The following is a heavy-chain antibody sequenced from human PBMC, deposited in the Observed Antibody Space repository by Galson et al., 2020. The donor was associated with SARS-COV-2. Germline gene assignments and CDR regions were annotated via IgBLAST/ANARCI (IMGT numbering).Heavy chain of an antibody. CDR2: ISSSSSTI. CDR1: GFFFSSYR. J-gene: IGHJ4*02. D-gene: IGHD1-26*01. Sequence: GESLKISCAASGFFFSSYRMNWVRQAPGKGLEWVSYISSSSSTIYYADSVKGRFTISSDNAKNSLFLQMTSLRAEDTAVYYCAREGGAYYDTALAYWGQGTLVTVSS. CDR3: AREGGAYYDTALAY. V-gene: IGHV3-48*04.